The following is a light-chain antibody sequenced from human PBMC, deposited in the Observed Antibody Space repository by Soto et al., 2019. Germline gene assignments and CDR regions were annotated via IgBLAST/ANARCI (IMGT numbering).Light chain of an antibody. CDR1: QSIASY. CDR2: ATS. CDR3: QQSYVTLWT. Sequence: DIHLTQSPSSLSASIGDRVTITSRASQSIASYLNWYQQKPGTAPKLLIYATSTLQSGVPSRFSGSGSGTDFTLTISSLQPDDFATYYCQQSYVTLWTFGQGTKVEIK. V-gene: IGKV1-39*01. J-gene: IGKJ1*01.